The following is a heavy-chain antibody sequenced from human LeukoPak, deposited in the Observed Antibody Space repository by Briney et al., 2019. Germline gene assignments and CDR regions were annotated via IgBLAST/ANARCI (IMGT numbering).Heavy chain of an antibody. V-gene: IGHV1-2*02. D-gene: IGHD3-3*01. Sequence: ASVKVSCKASGYTFTGYYMHWVRQAPGQGLEWMGWINPNSGGTNYAQKFQGRVTMTRDTSISTAYMELSRLRSGDTAVYYCARAPLNDFWSGYYTGHYFDYWGQGTLVTVSS. CDR3: ARAPLNDFWSGYYTGHYFDY. J-gene: IGHJ4*02. CDR2: INPNSGGT. CDR1: GYTFTGYY.